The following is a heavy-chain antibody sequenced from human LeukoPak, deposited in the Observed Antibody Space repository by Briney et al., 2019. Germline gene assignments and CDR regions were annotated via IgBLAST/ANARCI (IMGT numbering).Heavy chain of an antibody. Sequence: PGGSLRLSCAASGFTFSSYSMNWVRQAPGKGLAWVSSISSSSSYIYYADSVKGRFTISRDNAKNSLYLQMNSLRAEDTAVYYCARGLLHMIVPQGDYWGQGTLVTVSS. CDR2: ISSSSSYI. D-gene: IGHD3-22*01. CDR1: GFTFSSYS. V-gene: IGHV3-21*01. J-gene: IGHJ4*02. CDR3: ARGLLHMIVPQGDY.